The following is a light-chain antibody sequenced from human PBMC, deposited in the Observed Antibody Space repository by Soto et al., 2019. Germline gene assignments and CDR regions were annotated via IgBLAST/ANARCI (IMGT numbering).Light chain of an antibody. J-gene: IGLJ3*02. Sequence: QSALTQPASVSGSPGQSLTISCTGTSSDVGSYNLVSWYQQHPGKAPKLRIYEVSKRPSGVSNRFSGSKSGNTASLTSSGLQAEEEADYYCCSYAGSSTWVFGGGTKLTVL. CDR1: SSDVGSYNL. CDR2: EVS. CDR3: CSYAGSSTWV. V-gene: IGLV2-23*02.